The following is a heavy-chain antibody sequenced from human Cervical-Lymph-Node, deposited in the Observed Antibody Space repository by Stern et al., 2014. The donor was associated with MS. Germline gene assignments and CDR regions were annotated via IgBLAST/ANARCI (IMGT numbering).Heavy chain of an antibody. J-gene: IGHJ4*02. CDR2: INPNTGVT. CDR1: GYTFTGFF. D-gene: IGHD2-15*01. Sequence: QVQLVQSGAEVKKPGASVKVSCTASGYTFTGFFLHWVRQAPGQGLEWVGWINPNTGVTKFAQKFQGRVTLTRDTSINPVYIELNRLKSDDTAVFFCARGYPFFDNWGQGTLVTVSS. CDR3: ARGYPFFDN. V-gene: IGHV1-2*02.